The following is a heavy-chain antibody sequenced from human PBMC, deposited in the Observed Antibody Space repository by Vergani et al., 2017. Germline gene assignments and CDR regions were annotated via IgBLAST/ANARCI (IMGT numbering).Heavy chain of an antibody. V-gene: IGHV4-34*01. J-gene: IGHJ4*02. D-gene: IGHD2-2*02. CDR3: ASRSRDIVVVPAAIGGDY. Sequence: QVQLQQWGAGLLKPSETLSLTCAVYGGSFSGYYWSWIRQPPGKGLEWIGEINHSGSTYYNPSLKSRVTISVDTSKNQFSLKLSSVTAADTAVYYCASRSRDIVVVPAAIGGDYWGQGTLVTVSS. CDR2: INHSGST. CDR1: GGSFSGYY.